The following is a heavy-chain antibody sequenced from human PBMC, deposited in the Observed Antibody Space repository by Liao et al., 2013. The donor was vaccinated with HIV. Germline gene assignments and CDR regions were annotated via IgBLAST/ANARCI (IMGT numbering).Heavy chain of an antibody. V-gene: IGHV4-39*07. J-gene: IGHJ6*03. Sequence: QLEVQQSGPGLVKPSETLSLTCTVSGGSSSSSPSYWAWIRQPPGKGLEWIGSIYYSGSTYYSPSLKSRVTISLDTSKNQFSLKLSSVTAADTAVYYCARDPYSGYDSVYYYYYYMDVWGKGTTVTVSS. CDR2: IYYSGST. D-gene: IGHD5-12*01. CDR3: ARDPYSGYDSVYYYYYYMDV. CDR1: GGSSSSSPSY.